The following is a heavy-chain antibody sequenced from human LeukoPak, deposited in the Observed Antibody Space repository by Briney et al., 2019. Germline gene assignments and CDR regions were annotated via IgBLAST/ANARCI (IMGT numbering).Heavy chain of an antibody. CDR2: IKPDGTKK. CDR1: GFTFSTYW. J-gene: IGHJ6*03. D-gene: IGHD3-10*01. Sequence: PGGSLRLSCATSGFTFSTYWMTWVRQAPGKGLEWVANIKPDGTKKSYADFVEGRFTISRDNAKNSLYLQMNSLRAEDTAVYYCARYGSGRYYYYYMDVWGKGTTVTVSS. CDR3: ARYGSGRYYYYYMDV. V-gene: IGHV3-7*01.